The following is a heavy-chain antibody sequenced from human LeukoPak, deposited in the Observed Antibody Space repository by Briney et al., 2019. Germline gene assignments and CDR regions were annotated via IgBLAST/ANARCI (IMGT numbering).Heavy chain of an antibody. Sequence: ASVKVSCKASGYTFTSYGISWVRQAPGQGLEWMGWISAYNGNTNYAQKLQGRVTMTTDTSTSTAYMELRSLRSDDTAAYYCARVCRGGYCSSTSSFDYWGQGTLVTVSS. CDR3: ARVCRGGYCSSTSSFDY. V-gene: IGHV1-18*01. CDR1: GYTFTSYG. J-gene: IGHJ4*02. D-gene: IGHD2-2*01. CDR2: ISAYNGNT.